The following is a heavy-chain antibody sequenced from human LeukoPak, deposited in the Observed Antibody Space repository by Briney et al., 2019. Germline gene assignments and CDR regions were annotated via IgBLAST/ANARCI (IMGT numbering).Heavy chain of an antibody. D-gene: IGHD1-26*01. J-gene: IGHJ6*02. Sequence: GASVKVSCKASGYTFTSYGISWVRQAPGQGLEWMGWISAYNGNTNYAQKLQGRVTMTTDTSTSTAYMELRSLRTDDTAVYYCARDLSGSYYHYYYGVDVWGQGTTVTVSS. CDR3: ARDLSGSYYHYYYGVDV. CDR1: GYTFTSYG. CDR2: ISAYNGNT. V-gene: IGHV1-18*01.